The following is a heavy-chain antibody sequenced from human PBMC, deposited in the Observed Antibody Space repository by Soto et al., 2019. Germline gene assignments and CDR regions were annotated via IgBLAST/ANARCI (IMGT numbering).Heavy chain of an antibody. CDR3: ARELAREDAPSWFDP. D-gene: IGHD2-15*01. CDR2: IYYSGST. V-gene: IGHV4-30-4*01. Sequence: KFSETLSLTCTVSGGSISSGDYYWSWIRQPPGKGLEWIGYIYYSGSTYYNPSLKSRVTISVDTSKNQFSLKLSSVTAADTAVYYCARELAREDAPSWFDPWGQGTLVTVSS. CDR1: GGSISSGDYY. J-gene: IGHJ5*02.